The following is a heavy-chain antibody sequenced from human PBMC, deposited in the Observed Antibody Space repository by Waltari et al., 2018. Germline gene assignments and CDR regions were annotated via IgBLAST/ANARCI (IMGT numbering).Heavy chain of an antibody. CDR1: GDSISSSNYY. Sequence: QLQLQESGPGLVKPSETLSLSCSVSGDSISSSNYYWGWIRQPPGKGLEWSASVYYSGTTDYNPSLKSRVTISADTSRNQFYLRLTSVTATDTAVYYCARSSAGMPRWLGDYWGQGILVTVSS. V-gene: IGHV4-39*01. D-gene: IGHD5-12*01. J-gene: IGHJ4*02. CDR3: ARSSAGMPRWLGDY. CDR2: VYYSGTT.